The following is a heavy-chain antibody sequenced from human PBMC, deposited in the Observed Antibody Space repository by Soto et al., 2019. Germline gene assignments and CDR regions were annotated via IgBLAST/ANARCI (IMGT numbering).Heavy chain of an antibody. Sequence: PGGSLRLSCAASGFIFNNYVMTWVRQAPGKGLEWVSGVKGNGGSAHYADSVKGRFTISRDNSKNTLYLQMNSLRADDTAVYHCARDFFDDYSLYHYFMDVWGQGTTVTVSS. CDR2: VKGNGGSA. CDR1: GFIFNNYV. J-gene: IGHJ6*03. V-gene: IGHV3-23*01. CDR3: ARDFFDDYSLYHYFMDV. D-gene: IGHD4-4*01.